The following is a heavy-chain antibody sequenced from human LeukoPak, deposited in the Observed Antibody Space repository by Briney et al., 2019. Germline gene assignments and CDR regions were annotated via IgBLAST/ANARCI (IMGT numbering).Heavy chain of an antibody. V-gene: IGHV4-38-2*02. CDR2: IYHSGST. J-gene: IGHJ6*03. D-gene: IGHD5-12*01. Sequence: PSETLSLTCTVSGYSISSGYYWGWIRQPPGKGLEWIGSIYHSGSTYYNPSLKSRVTISVDTSKNQFSLKLSSVTAADTAVYYCARADSGYDFYYYYYYMDVWGKGTTVTVSS. CDR1: GYSISSGYY. CDR3: ARADSGYDFYYYYYYMDV.